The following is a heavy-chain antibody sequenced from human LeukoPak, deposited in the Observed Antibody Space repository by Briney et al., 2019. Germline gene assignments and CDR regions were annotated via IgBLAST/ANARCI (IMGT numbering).Heavy chain of an antibody. CDR1: GYTFTSYY. D-gene: IGHD3-3*01. J-gene: IGHJ5*02. CDR2: INPSGGST. Sequence: GASVKVSCKASGYTFTSYYMHWVRQAPGQGLEWIGIINPSGGSTSYAQKFQGRVTMTRDTSTNTVYMELSSLRSEDTAVYYCARQLRSPRRWFDPWGQGTLVTVSS. V-gene: IGHV1-46*01. CDR3: ARQLRSPRRWFDP.